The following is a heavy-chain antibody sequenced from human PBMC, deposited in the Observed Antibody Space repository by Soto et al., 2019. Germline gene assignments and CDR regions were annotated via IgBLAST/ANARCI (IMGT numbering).Heavy chain of an antibody. Sequence: SETLSLTCAVSGGSLSSYYWSLIRQPPGKGLEWIGEIYHSGSTNYNPSLKSRVTISVDTSKNQFYLKLSSVTAADTAVYYCETSKIYFFQSGGSLHVPLGFWGQGTLVTVSS. CDR1: GGSLSSYY. D-gene: IGHD2-15*01. CDR3: ETSKIYFFQSGGSLHVPLGF. V-gene: IGHV4-34*01. CDR2: IYHSGST. J-gene: IGHJ4*02.